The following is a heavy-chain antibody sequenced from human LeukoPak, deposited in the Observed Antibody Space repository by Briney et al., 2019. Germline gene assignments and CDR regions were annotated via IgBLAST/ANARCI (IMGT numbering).Heavy chain of an antibody. V-gene: IGHV1-2*02. CDR3: ARESDYYDSSGYLR. J-gene: IGHJ4*02. CDR1: GYTFTAYY. D-gene: IGHD3-22*01. CDR2: INPNSGGT. Sequence: ASVKVSCKASGYTFTAYYMYWVRQAPGQGLEWMGWINPNSGGTNYAQKFQGRVTMTRDTSISTAYMELSRLRSDDTAVYYCARESDYYDSSGYLRWGQGTLVTVSS.